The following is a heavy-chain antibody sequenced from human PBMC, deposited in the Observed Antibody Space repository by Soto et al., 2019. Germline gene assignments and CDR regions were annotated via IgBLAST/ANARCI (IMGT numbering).Heavy chain of an antibody. V-gene: IGHV5-51*01. CDR3: ARRRGFTYGAFGF. D-gene: IGHD3-10*01. Sequence: PGESLKISCEASGYRFNSYWIGWLRQTPGKGLEWLGIVYPHDSDIRYRPSSQGQVTISVDQARNTAYLHWASLKASDTATYFCARRRGFTYGAFGFWGQGTVVTVSS. CDR2: VYPHDSDI. J-gene: IGHJ4*02. CDR1: GYRFNSYW.